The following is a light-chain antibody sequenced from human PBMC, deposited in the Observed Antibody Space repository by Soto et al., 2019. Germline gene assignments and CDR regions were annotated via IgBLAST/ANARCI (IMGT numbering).Light chain of an antibody. V-gene: IGKV1-5*03. CDR3: QQYNTYPWT. CDR1: QSISIW. Sequence: DIQMTQSPSTLSASVGDRVTITCRASQSISIWLAWYQQKPGNAPKLLIYKASSLQSGVPSRFSGSGSGTEFTLTISSLQPDDFATYYCQQYNTYPWTFGQGTKVEIK. J-gene: IGKJ1*01. CDR2: KAS.